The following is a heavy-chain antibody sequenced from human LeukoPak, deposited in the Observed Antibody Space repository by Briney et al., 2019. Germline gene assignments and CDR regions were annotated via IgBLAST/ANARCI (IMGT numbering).Heavy chain of an antibody. V-gene: IGHV4-59*01. CDR1: GGSISSYD. CDR2: IYYSEST. Sequence: SETLSLTCTVSGGSISSYDWRWIRQPPGKGLEWIGYIYYSESTNYNPSLKSRVTISVDTSKNQFSLKLSSVTAADTAVYYCARRVRYDFWSGYGHNWFDPWGQGTLVTVSS. CDR3: ARRVRYDFWSGYGHNWFDP. D-gene: IGHD3-3*01. J-gene: IGHJ5*02.